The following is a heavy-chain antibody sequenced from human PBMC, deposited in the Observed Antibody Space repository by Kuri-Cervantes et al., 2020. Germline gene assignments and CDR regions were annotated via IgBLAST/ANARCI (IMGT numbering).Heavy chain of an antibody. CDR1: GGSISSSSYY. D-gene: IGHD5-24*01. J-gene: IGHJ4*02. CDR2: IYYSGST. V-gene: IGHV4-39*01. Sequence: GSLRLSCTVSGGSISSSSYYRGWIRQPPGKGLEWIGSIYYSGSTYYNPSLKSRVTISVDTSKNQFSLKLSSVTAADTAVYYCAGGARRQATKFDYWGQGTLVTVSS. CDR3: AGGARRQATKFDY.